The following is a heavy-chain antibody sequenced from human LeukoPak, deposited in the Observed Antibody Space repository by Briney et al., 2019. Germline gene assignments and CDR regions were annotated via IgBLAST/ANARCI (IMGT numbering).Heavy chain of an antibody. CDR3: ARAWWELLLSRSFYFDY. CDR2: INAGNGNT. D-gene: IGHD1-26*01. J-gene: IGHJ4*02. V-gene: IGHV1-3*01. CDR1: GYTFTSYA. Sequence: ASVNVSCKASGYTFTSYAMHWVRQAPGQRLEWMGWINAGNGNTKYSQKFQGRVTITRDTSASTAYMELSSLRSEDTAVYYCARAWWELLLSRSFYFDYWGQGTLVTVSS.